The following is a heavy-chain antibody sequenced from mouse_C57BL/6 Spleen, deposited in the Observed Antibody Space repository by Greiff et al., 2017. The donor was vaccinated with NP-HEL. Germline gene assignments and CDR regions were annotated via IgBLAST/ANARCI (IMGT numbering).Heavy chain of an antibody. V-gene: IGHV5-4*01. CDR3: ARDNSYYSNYAWFAY. J-gene: IGHJ3*01. Sequence: EVMLVESGGGLVKPGGSLKLSCAASGFTFSSYAMSWVRQTPEKRLEWVATISDGGSYAYYPANVKGRFTISSDNAKNNLYLQMSHLKSEDTDMYYCARDNSYYSNYAWFAYWGQGTLVTVSA. CDR1: GFTFSSYA. D-gene: IGHD2-5*01. CDR2: ISDGGSYA.